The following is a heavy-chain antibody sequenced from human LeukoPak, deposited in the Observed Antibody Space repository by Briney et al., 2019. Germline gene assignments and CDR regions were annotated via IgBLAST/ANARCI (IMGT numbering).Heavy chain of an antibody. CDR2: IYYSGST. CDR3: ASGDSYGYKGAPNFDY. CDR1: GGSIRSSTYN. V-gene: IGHV4-61*05. Sequence: SETLSLTCTVSGGSIRSSTYNWGWIRQPPGKGLEWIGYIYYSGSTNYNPSLKSRVTISVDTSKNQFSLKLSSVTAADTAVYYCASGDSYGYKGAPNFDYWGQGTLVTVSS. J-gene: IGHJ4*02. D-gene: IGHD5-18*01.